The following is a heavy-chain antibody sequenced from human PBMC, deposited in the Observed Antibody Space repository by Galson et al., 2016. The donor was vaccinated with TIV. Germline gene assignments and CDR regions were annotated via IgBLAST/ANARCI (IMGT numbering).Heavy chain of an antibody. V-gene: IGHV2-70*11. Sequence: PALVKPTQTLTLTCTFSGFSLQTDGMCVNWIRQPPGKALEWLARIDWDDDKSYSSSLKTRHTSSKDTSKNQVVLKITSMDPVDTATYYCARMVYGDYPPRFYYDNWGQGILVTVSS. CDR1: GFSLQTDGMC. CDR2: IDWDDDK. CDR3: ARMVYGDYPPRFYYDN. J-gene: IGHJ4*02. D-gene: IGHD4-17*01.